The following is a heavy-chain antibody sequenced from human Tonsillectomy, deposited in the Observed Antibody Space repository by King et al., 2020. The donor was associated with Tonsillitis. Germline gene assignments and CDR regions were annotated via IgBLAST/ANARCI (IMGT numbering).Heavy chain of an antibody. D-gene: IGHD6-19*01. J-gene: IGHJ4*02. Sequence: QLQESGPGLVKPSETLSLTCTVSGGSISSSSYYWGWIRQPPGKGLEWIGSIYYSGSTYYNPSLKSRVTISVDTSKNQFSLKLSSVTAADTAVYYCARLYGGGWTYYFDYWGQGTLVTVSS. CDR2: IYYSGST. CDR3: ARLYGGGWTYYFDY. CDR1: GGSISSSSYY. V-gene: IGHV4-39*01.